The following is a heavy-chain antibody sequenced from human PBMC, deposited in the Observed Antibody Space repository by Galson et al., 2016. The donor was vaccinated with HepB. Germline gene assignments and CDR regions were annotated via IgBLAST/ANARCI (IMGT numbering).Heavy chain of an antibody. J-gene: IGHJ6*02. CDR1: GFTVSCNY. CDR3: VPRSAGMDV. V-gene: IGHV3-53*01. CDR2: IYSGGST. Sequence: SLRLSCAASGFTVSCNYMSWVRQAPGKGLEWVSVIYSGGSTYYADSVKGRFTISRDNSKNTLYLQTNSLRAEDTAVYYCVPRSAGMDVWGQGTTVTVSS.